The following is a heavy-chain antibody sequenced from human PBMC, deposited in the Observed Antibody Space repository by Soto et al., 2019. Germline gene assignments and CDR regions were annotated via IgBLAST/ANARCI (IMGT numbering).Heavy chain of an antibody. V-gene: IGHV4-31*03. Sequence: QVQLKESGPGLVKASQTLSLTCTVSGGSISSGGHYWSWIRQHPGKGLEWIGYIYYSGSTYYNPSLKSRVTISVDTSKNQFSLKLSSVTAADTAVYYCVRGIGGYFHYWGQGSLVTVSS. D-gene: IGHD3-3*01. CDR2: IYYSGST. CDR1: GGSISSGGHY. J-gene: IGHJ4*02. CDR3: VRGIGGYFHY.